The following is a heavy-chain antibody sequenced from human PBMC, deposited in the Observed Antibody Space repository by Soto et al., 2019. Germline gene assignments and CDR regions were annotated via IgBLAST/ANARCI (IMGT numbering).Heavy chain of an antibody. Sequence: SVKVSCKASGYSFTSYSITWVRQAPGQGLEWMGWIIPNNDKANYAQKFQGRVTMTADESTSTAYMELSSLRSEDTAVYYCASVTTGPYGDPNWFDPWGQGTLVTVSS. CDR3: ASVTTGPYGDPNWFDP. D-gene: IGHD4-17*01. V-gene: IGHV1-69*13. J-gene: IGHJ5*02. CDR1: GYSFTSYS. CDR2: IIPNNDKA.